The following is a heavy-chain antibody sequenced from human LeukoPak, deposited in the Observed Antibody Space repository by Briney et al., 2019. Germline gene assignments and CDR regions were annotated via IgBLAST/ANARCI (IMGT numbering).Heavy chain of an antibody. CDR3: ARPQVWYGVKGGMDV. CDR2: INPNSGAT. J-gene: IGHJ6*02. CDR1: GYTFSGFY. Sequence: ASVKVSFKASGYTFSGFYMHWVRQAPGQGLEWMGWINPNSGATNYAQKFQGRVTMTGAPYINTVYVELSRLRSDDTAVYYCARPQVWYGVKGGMDVWGQGTTVTVSS. V-gene: IGHV1-2*02. D-gene: IGHD6-13*01.